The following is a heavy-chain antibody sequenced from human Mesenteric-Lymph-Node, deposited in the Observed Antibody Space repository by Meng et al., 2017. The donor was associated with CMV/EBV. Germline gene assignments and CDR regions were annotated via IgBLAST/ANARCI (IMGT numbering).Heavy chain of an antibody. CDR2: SSPIRADT. Sequence: ASVKVSCKASGYTFTSYDINWVRQATGQGLEWMGWSSPIRADTKSAQKFQGRVTMTTDASISTAYMELSGLGSDDTAVYYCARQVSYDTLTFDYWGQGTLVTVSS. V-gene: IGHV1-2*02. CDR3: ARQVSYDTLTFDY. J-gene: IGHJ4*02. D-gene: IGHD3-9*01. CDR1: GYTFTSYD.